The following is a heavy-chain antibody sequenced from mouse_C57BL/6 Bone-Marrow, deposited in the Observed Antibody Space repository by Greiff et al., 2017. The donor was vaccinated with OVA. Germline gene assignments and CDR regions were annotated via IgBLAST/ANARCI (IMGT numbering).Heavy chain of an antibody. CDR1: GYTFTSYW. D-gene: IGHD2-1*01. V-gene: IGHV1-74*01. CDR3: AISIYYGNAWFAY. Sequence: VKLQQPGAELVKPGASVKVSCKASGYTFTSYWMHWVKQRPGQGLEWIGRIHPSDSDTNYNQKFKGKATLTVDKSSSTAYMQLSSLTSEDSAVYYCAISIYYGNAWFAYWGQGTLVTVSA. J-gene: IGHJ3*01. CDR2: IHPSDSDT.